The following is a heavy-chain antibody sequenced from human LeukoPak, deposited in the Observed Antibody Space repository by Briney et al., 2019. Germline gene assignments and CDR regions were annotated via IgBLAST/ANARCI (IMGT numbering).Heavy chain of an antibody. Sequence: SETLSLTCTVSGGSISTYYGNWIRQAPGKGLEWIGYIYYSGSTNYNPSLKSRVTISVDTSKNQFSLKLSSVTAADTAVYYCARGGAAAGPTPYYYGMDVWGQGTTVTVSS. J-gene: IGHJ6*02. CDR3: ARGGAAAGPTPYYYGMDV. CDR2: IYYSGST. V-gene: IGHV4-59*01. D-gene: IGHD6-13*01. CDR1: GGSISTYY.